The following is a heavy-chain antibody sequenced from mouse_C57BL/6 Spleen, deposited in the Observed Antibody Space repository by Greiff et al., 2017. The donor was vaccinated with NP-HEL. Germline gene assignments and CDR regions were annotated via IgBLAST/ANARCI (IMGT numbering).Heavy chain of an antibody. Sequence: VQLQQSGPELVKPGASVKISCKASGYSFTGYYMNWVKQSPEKSLEWIGEINPSTGGTTYNQKFKAKATLTVDKSSSTAYMQLKSRTSEDSAVYYCARGGQLRRYFDYWGQGTTLTVSS. CDR2: INPSTGGT. D-gene: IGHD3-2*02. V-gene: IGHV1-42*01. CDR3: ARGGQLRRYFDY. J-gene: IGHJ2*01. CDR1: GYSFTGYY.